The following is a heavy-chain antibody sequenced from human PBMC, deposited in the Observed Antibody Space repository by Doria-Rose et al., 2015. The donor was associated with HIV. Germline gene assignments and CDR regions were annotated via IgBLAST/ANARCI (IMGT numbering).Heavy chain of an antibody. J-gene: IGHJ4*02. Sequence: VTLKESGPALVKPTETLTLTCTVSGVSLSSPGMGVSWIRQPPGKALEWLAKIFSDDERSYKTSLKSRLTISRGTSKSQVVLTMTDMDPVDTATYYCARIKSSRWYHKYYFDFWGQGTLVIVSA. CDR1: GVSLSSPGMG. V-gene: IGHV2-26*01. CDR3: ARIKSSRWYHKYYFDF. D-gene: IGHD6-13*01. CDR2: IFSDDER.